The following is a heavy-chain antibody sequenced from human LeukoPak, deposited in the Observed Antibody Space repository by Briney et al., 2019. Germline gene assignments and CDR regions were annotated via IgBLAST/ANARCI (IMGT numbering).Heavy chain of an antibody. CDR3: ARIRRDGYNIDY. J-gene: IGHJ4*02. CDR1: GGSISSGDYY. V-gene: IGHV4-30-4*01. D-gene: IGHD5-24*01. Sequence: SETLSLTCTVSGGSISSGDYYWSWIRQPPGKGLEWIGYIYYSGSTYYNPSLKSRVTISVDTSKNQFSLKLSSVTAADTAVYYCARIRRDGYNIDYWGQGTLVTVS. CDR2: IYYSGST.